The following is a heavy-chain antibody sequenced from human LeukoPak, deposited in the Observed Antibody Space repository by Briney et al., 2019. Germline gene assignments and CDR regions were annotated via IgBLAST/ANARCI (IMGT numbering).Heavy chain of an antibody. J-gene: IGHJ5*02. D-gene: IGHD3-10*01. CDR2: INPNSGGT. CDR1: GYTFTGYY. Sequence: ASVKVSCKASGYTFTGYYMHWVRQAPGQGLEWMGWINPNSGGTDYAQKFQGMVTMTRDTSISTAYMELSRLRSDDTAVYYCARDPMVRGSDWFDPWGQGTLVTVSS. CDR3: ARDPMVRGSDWFDP. V-gene: IGHV1-2*02.